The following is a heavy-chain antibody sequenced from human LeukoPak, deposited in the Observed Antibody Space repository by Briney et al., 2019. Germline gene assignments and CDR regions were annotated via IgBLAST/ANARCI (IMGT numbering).Heavy chain of an antibody. J-gene: IGHJ4*02. D-gene: IGHD6-19*01. CDR2: IYYSGST. Sequence: PSETLSLTCTVSGDSISRTNYYWGWIRQPPGKGLEWIGSIYYSGSTYYNPSLESRVTISVDTSKNQFSLKLSSVTAADTAVYYCATSGWYLLPGVYWGQGTLVTVSS. V-gene: IGHV4-39*01. CDR3: ATSGWYLLPGVY. CDR1: GDSISRTNYY.